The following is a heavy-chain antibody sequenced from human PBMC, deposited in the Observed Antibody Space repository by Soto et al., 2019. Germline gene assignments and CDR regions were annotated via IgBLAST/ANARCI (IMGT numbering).Heavy chain of an antibody. CDR3: ARGLPTTVTILQS. Sequence: QVQLVQSGAEVKKPGASVKVSCKASGFPFAGNTVLWVRQAPGQGLEWMGWINVGNGNTKLSQKFQGRFTLARETSASTAYMELSSLRSEDTAVYYCARGLPTTVTILQSWGQGTLVTVAS. V-gene: IGHV1-3*01. CDR1: GFPFAGNT. D-gene: IGHD4-17*01. CDR2: INVGNGNT. J-gene: IGHJ5*02.